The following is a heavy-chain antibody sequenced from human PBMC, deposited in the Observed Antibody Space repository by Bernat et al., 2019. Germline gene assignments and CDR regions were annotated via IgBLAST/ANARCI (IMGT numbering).Heavy chain of an antibody. CDR3: MGYGGNSV. Sequence: EVQLVESGGDLVQPGGSLRLSCAVSGFTVSNNHVSWVRQAPGKGLEWVSFILNTGTTHYADSMKGRFTISRDSSKNMVYLQMNSVRGDDTAVYYCMGYGGNSVWGQGTPVTVSS. CDR2: ILNTGTT. CDR1: GFTVSNNH. V-gene: IGHV3-66*01. D-gene: IGHD2-21*02. J-gene: IGHJ4*02.